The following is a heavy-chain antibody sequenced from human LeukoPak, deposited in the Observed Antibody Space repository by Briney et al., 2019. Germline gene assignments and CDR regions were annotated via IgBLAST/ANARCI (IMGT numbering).Heavy chain of an antibody. V-gene: IGHV3-53*01. CDR1: GFTLSSDY. Sequence: PGGSLRLSCAASGFTLSSDYINWVRQAPGKGLEWVSVIYSGGSTFYVDSVKGRFTISRDNSKNTVYLQMNNVSAEDTAVYYCARERRDTSVFYGMDVWGQGTPVTVSS. CDR3: ARERRDTSVFYGMDV. D-gene: IGHD5/OR15-5a*01. CDR2: IYSGGST. J-gene: IGHJ6*02.